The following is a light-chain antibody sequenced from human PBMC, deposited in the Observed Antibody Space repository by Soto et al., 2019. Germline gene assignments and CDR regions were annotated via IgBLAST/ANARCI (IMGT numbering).Light chain of an antibody. J-gene: IGKJ5*01. V-gene: IGKV1-9*01. CDR1: QGIRSY. Sequence: DIQLTQSPSFLSASVGDRVTITCRASQGIRSYLAWYQQKPGKAPQLLIFAASTLQSGVPSRFSGSGSGTDFTRTISSLQPEDFATYYCQQLNSFSTFGQGTRLEIK. CDR3: QQLNSFST. CDR2: AAS.